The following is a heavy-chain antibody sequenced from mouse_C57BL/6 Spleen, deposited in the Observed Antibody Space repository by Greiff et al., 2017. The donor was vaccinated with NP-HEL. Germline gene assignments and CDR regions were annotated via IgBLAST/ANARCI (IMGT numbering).Heavy chain of an antibody. D-gene: IGHD1-1*01. J-gene: IGHJ3*01. CDR1: GFTFSDYG. Sequence: VQLKESGGGLVKPGGSLKLSCAASGFTFSDYGMHWVRQAPEKGLEWVAYISSGSSTIYYADTVKGRFTISRDNAKNTLFLQMTSLRSEDTAMYYCAIYYGSSPFAYWGQGTLVTVSA. CDR3: AIYYGSSPFAY. V-gene: IGHV5-17*01. CDR2: ISSGSSTI.